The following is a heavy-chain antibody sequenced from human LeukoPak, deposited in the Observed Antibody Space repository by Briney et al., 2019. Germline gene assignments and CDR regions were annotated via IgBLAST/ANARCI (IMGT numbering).Heavy chain of an antibody. CDR1: GYTFTSYD. V-gene: IGHV1-8*03. J-gene: IGHJ4*02. D-gene: IGHD1-26*01. CDR2: MNPNSGNT. CDR3: ARDRGVGAYFDY. Sequence: ASVKVSCKASGYTFTSYDINWVRQATGQGLEWMGWMNPNSGNTGYAQKFQGRVTITRNTSISTAYMELSSLRSEDTAVYYCARDRGVGAYFDYWGQGTLVTVSS.